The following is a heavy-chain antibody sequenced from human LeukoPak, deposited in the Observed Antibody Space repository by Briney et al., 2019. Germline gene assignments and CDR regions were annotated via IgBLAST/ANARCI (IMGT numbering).Heavy chain of an antibody. D-gene: IGHD1-1*01. CDR1: GHTFTGYY. CDR3: ARGGERALQPDY. Sequence: ASVKVSCKASGHTFTGYYMHWVRQAPGQGLEWMGWINPNSGGTNYAQKFQGRVTITRNTSISTAYMELGSLRSEDTAVYYCARGGERALQPDYWGQGTLVTVSS. V-gene: IGHV1-2*02. J-gene: IGHJ4*02. CDR2: INPNSGGT.